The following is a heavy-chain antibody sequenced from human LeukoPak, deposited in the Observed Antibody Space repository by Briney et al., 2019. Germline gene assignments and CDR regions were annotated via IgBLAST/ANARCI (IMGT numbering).Heavy chain of an antibody. CDR3: AKRSRTVTTIDS. D-gene: IGHD4-11*01. V-gene: IGHV3-53*01. CDR1: GFTVSSNY. CDR2: IYSGGQT. Sequence: GGSLRLSCVASGFTVSSNYMSWVRQAPGKGLEWVAVIYSGGQTYYADSAKGRFTISRDNSKNTLYLQMNSLRAEDTALYYCAKRSRTVTTIDSWGRGTLVTVSS. J-gene: IGHJ4*02.